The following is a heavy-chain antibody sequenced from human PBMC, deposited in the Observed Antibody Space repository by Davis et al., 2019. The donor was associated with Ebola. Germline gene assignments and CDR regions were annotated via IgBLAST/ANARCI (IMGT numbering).Heavy chain of an antibody. Sequence: GGSLRLSCAASGFTFSSYSINWIRQAPGKGLEWVSYISTSSNTIYYADSVKGRFTVPRDNSKNILYLQLNSLRAEDTAVYYCARDRAVTTSGLYNWFDPWGQGTLVTVSS. D-gene: IGHD4-17*01. CDR2: ISTSSNTI. CDR1: GFTFSSYS. J-gene: IGHJ5*02. V-gene: IGHV3-48*01. CDR3: ARDRAVTTSGLYNWFDP.